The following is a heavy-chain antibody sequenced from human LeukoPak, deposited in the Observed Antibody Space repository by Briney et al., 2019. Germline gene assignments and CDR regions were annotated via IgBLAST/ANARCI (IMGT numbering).Heavy chain of an antibody. D-gene: IGHD3-16*01. Sequence: GGSLRLSCAASGFTFSLYAMNWVRQAPGKGLEWVSYINDDSSDIHYAGSVKGRFTISRDNARNTLHLQLSSLRPEDTAVYYCAGGPQYGGSFAYWGQGTLVTVSS. V-gene: IGHV3-21*05. CDR3: AGGPQYGGSFAY. J-gene: IGHJ4*02. CDR2: INDDSSDI. CDR1: GFTFSLYA.